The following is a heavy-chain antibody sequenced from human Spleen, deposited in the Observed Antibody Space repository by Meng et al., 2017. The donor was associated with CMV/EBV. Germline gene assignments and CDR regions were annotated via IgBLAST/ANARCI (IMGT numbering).Heavy chain of an antibody. V-gene: IGHV4-59*01. CDR1: GGSISSYY. Sequence: GSLRLSCTVSGGSISSYYWSWIRQPPGKGLEWIGYIYYSGSTNHNPSLKSRVTISVDTSKNQFSLKLSSVTAADTAVYYCAREGGQYSGSSYYGMNVWGQGTTVTVSS. J-gene: IGHJ6*02. CDR3: AREGGQYSGSSYYGMNV. D-gene: IGHD1-26*01. CDR2: IYYSGST.